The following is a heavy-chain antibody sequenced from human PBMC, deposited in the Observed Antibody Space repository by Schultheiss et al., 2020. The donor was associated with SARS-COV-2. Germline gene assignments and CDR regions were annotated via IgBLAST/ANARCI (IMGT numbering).Heavy chain of an antibody. Sequence: GGSLRLSCAASGFTVSSNYMSWVRQAPGKGLEWVSGISSNGGSRGYVDSVKGRFTISRDNAKNSLYLHMNSLRAEDTAVYYCARTYDFFSRYGMDVWGQGTTVTVSS. CDR2: ISSNGGSR. D-gene: IGHD3-3*01. V-gene: IGHV3-11*01. J-gene: IGHJ6*02. CDR1: GFTVSSNY. CDR3: ARTYDFFSRYGMDV.